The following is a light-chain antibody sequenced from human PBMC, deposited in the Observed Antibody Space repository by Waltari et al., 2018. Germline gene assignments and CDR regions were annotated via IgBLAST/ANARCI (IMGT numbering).Light chain of an antibody. V-gene: IGKV3D-20*01. CDR3: QKYGTRPAT. CDR1: QSVGRT. CDR2: DAS. J-gene: IGKJ1*01. Sequence: EIVLTQSPASLSLSPGDRATLPCRASQSVGRTLAWYQQRPGQAPRLLIYDASTRATGIPDRFSGSGSGTDFSLTISRLEPEEFAVYYCQKYGTRPATFGQGTKVEVK.